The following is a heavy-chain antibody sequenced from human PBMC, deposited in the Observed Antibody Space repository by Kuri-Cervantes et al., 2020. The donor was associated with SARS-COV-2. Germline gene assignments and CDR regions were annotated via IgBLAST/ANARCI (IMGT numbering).Heavy chain of an antibody. J-gene: IGHJ6*02. V-gene: IGHV2-5*01. CDR3: ASIAARRVSYYYYGMDV. Sequence: SGPTLVKPTQTLTLTCTFSGFSLSTSGVGVGWIRQPPGKALEWLAPIYWNDDKRYSPPLKSRLTITKDTSKNQVVLTMTNMDPVDTATYYCASIAARRVSYYYYGMDVWGQGTTVTVSS. D-gene: IGHD6-6*01. CDR1: GFSLSTSGVG. CDR2: IYWNDDK.